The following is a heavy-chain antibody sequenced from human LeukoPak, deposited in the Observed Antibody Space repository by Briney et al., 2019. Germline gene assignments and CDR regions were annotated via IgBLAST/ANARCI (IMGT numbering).Heavy chain of an antibody. Sequence: SETLSLTCAVYGGSFSGYYWSWIRQPPGKGLEWIGEINHSGSTNYNPSLKSRVTISVDASKNQFSLKLSSVTAADTAVYYCARFYYYGSGSHFDYWGQGTLVTVSS. J-gene: IGHJ4*02. D-gene: IGHD3-10*01. CDR3: ARFYYYGSGSHFDY. CDR2: INHSGST. CDR1: GGSFSGYY. V-gene: IGHV4-34*01.